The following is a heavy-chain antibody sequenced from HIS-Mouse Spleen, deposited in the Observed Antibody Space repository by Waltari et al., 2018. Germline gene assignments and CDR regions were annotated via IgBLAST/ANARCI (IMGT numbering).Heavy chain of an antibody. V-gene: IGHV3-33*06. CDR3: AKASGPNAFDI. CDR1: GFTFSSYG. Sequence: QVQLVESGGGVVQPGRSLRLSCAASGFTFSSYGMHWVRLATGKGVGWLAYIWYGVSKKYYAESVKGRFTISRDNSKNTLYLQMNSLRAEDTAVYYCAKASGPNAFDIWGQGTMVTVSS. CDR2: IWYGVSKK. J-gene: IGHJ3*02.